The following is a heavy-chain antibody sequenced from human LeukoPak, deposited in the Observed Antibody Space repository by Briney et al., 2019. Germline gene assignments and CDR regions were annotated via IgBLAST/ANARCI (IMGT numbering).Heavy chain of an antibody. Sequence: GGSLRLSCAASGFTFSNYWMHWVRQAPGKGLEWVSGISGSGGSSNYADSVEGRFTISRDNSKNTVYLQMNSLRVDDTALYYCAKNPSGGGPRFDSWGQGTLVTVSS. J-gene: IGHJ4*02. V-gene: IGHV3-23*01. CDR1: GFTFSNYW. CDR3: AKNPSGGGPRFDS. CDR2: ISGSGGSS. D-gene: IGHD2-15*01.